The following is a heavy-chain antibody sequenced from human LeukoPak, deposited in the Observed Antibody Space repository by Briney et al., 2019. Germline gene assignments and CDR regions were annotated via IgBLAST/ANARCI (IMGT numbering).Heavy chain of an antibody. Sequence: PSETLSLTCAVYGGSLSGYYWSWIRQPPGKGLEWIGEINHSGSTNYNPSLKSRVTISVDTSKNQFSLKLSSVTAADTAVYYCARGLGIAAAGKSDYWGQGTLVTVSS. D-gene: IGHD6-13*01. CDR1: GGSLSGYY. V-gene: IGHV4-34*01. CDR3: ARGLGIAAAGKSDY. CDR2: INHSGST. J-gene: IGHJ4*02.